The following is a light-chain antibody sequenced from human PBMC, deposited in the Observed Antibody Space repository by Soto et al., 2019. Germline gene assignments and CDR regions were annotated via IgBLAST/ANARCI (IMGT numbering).Light chain of an antibody. J-gene: IGKJ4*01. CDR2: GAS. CDR1: QSVSSD. Sequence: EIVLTQSPAVLSVSPGERATLSCRASQSVSSDLAWYQQKPGQAPRLLIYGASTRATGIPARFSGSGCGTEFTLTISSLQSEYFAFCYCLHVYSWPLSFGGGTKVDIK. CDR3: LHVYSWPLS. V-gene: IGKV3-15*01.